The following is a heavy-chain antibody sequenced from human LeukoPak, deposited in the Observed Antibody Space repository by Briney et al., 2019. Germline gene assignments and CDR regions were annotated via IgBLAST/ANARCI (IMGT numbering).Heavy chain of an antibody. J-gene: IGHJ2*01. CDR3: AREADIVSFDL. Sequence: ASVKVSCKASGYTFTVNHWHWVRQAPGQGLEWMGWNNPNSGGTKYAQRFQDGVAMTSDTSISTAYMELRGLRYDHRAVYFCAREADIVSFDLWGRGTLVTVSS. CDR1: GYTFTVNH. D-gene: IGHD3-16*02. V-gene: IGHV1-2*02. CDR2: NNPNSGGT.